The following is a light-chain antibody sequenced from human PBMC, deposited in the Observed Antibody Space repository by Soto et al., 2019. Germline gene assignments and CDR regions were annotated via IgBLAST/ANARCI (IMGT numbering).Light chain of an antibody. CDR1: QSVSSSE. J-gene: IGKJ4*01. V-gene: IGKV3-20*01. CDR2: SAS. CDR3: QHYGSSSPLP. Sequence: EIVLTQSPGTLSLSPGERATLSCRASQSVSSSELAWYQQKPDQAPRLLVYSASSRATGIPDRFSGSGSGTDFTLTISRLEPEDFPVYYCQHYGSSSPLPFGGGTKVEIK.